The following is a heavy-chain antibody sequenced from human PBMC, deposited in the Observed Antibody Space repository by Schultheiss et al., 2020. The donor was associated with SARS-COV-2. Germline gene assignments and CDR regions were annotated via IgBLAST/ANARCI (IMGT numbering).Heavy chain of an antibody. CDR2: INHSGRT. D-gene: IGHD4-17*01. J-gene: IGHJ4*02. V-gene: IGHV4-39*07. Sequence: SETLSLTCTVSGGSISSGDYYWSWIRQHPGKGLEWIGEINHSGRTNYNPSLKSRVTISVDTSKNQFSLKLSSVTAADTAVYYCARGGLGADYAVTTVDYWGQGTLVTVSS. CDR3: ARGGLGADYAVTTVDY. CDR1: GGSISSGDYY.